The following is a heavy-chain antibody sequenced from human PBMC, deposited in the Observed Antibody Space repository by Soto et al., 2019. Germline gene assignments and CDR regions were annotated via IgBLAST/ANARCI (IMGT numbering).Heavy chain of an antibody. D-gene: IGHD5-12*01. Sequence: SGPTLVNPKQTLTLTCTFSGFSLSTSGVGVGWIRQPPGKALEWLAFIYWNGDERYSPSLKNRLTITKDTSKNQVVLTMTNVDPVDTATYYCAHRDGYNYVFFYWGQGTLVTVSS. CDR1: GFSLSTSGVG. CDR2: IYWNGDE. J-gene: IGHJ4*02. V-gene: IGHV2-5*01. CDR3: AHRDGYNYVFFY.